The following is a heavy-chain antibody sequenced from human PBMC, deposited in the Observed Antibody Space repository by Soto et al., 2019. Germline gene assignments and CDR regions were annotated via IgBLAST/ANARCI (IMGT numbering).Heavy chain of an antibody. CDR3: ARDSLIDDYSSYYYYDGMDV. D-gene: IGHD4-4*01. CDR1: GFTFSSYS. Sequence: EVQLVESGGGLVQPGGSLRLSCAASGFTFSSYSMNWVRQAPGKGLEWVSYISSSSSTIYYADSVKGRFTISRDNAKNSLYLQMNSLRDEDTAVYYCARDSLIDDYSSYYYYDGMDVWGQGTTVTVSS. V-gene: IGHV3-48*02. J-gene: IGHJ6*02. CDR2: ISSSSSTI.